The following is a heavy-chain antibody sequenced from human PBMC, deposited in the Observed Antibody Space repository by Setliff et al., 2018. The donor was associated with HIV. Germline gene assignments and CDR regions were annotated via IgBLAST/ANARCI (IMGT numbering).Heavy chain of an antibody. D-gene: IGHD3-3*01. CDR1: GLSMSRSSYY. V-gene: IGHV4-39*07. Sequence: SETLSLTCTVSGLSMSRSSYYWGWIRQPPGKGLEWIGSFYHSGSTFYNPSLKSRVTISLDTSKNQFSLKLRSVTAADTAVYYCVSGPLSGYGYYFDYWGQGALVTVSS. J-gene: IGHJ4*02. CDR3: VSGPLSGYGYYFDY. CDR2: FYHSGST.